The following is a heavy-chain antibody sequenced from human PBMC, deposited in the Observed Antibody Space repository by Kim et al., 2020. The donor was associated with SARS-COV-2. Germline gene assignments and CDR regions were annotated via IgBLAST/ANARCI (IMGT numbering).Heavy chain of an antibody. D-gene: IGHD1-1*01. CDR1: GFTFNNYK. CDR3: ASNRGGTSILEGMDV. J-gene: IGHJ6*02. CDR2: ISRSSNTI. Sequence: GGSLRLSCAGSGFTFNNYKMNWVRQAPGTGLEWVSHISRSSNTIYYADSVKGRFTISRDNAKNSLYLQMNSLRAEDTAVYYCASNRGGTSILEGMDVWGQGTTVTVSS. V-gene: IGHV3-48*01.